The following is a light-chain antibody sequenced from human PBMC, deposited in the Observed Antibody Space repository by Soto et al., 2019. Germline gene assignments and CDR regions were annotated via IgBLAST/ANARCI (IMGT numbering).Light chain of an antibody. CDR3: QQYNSLWT. Sequence: DIQMTQSPSTLSASVGDRVTITCRASQSVSLWLAWYQQKAGRAPKLLIYKTSTLESGVPSRFRGSGFGTEFTLTISSLQPDDFGPYYCQQYNSLWTFGQGTKVEIK. CDR2: KTS. J-gene: IGKJ1*01. CDR1: QSVSLW. V-gene: IGKV1-5*03.